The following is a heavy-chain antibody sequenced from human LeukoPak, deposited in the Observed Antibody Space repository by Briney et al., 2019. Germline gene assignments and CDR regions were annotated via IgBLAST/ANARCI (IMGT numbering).Heavy chain of an antibody. CDR2: INPNSGGT. CDR1: GYTFTGYY. CDR3: ARNSIRAAVGTRWFDP. D-gene: IGHD6-13*01. Sequence: ASVKVSCKASGYTFTGYYMHWVRQAPGQGLEWMGWINPNSGGTNYAQKFQGRVTMTRDTSISTAYMELSRLRSDDTAVYYCARNSIRAAVGTRWFDPWGQGTLVTVSS. V-gene: IGHV1-2*02. J-gene: IGHJ5*02.